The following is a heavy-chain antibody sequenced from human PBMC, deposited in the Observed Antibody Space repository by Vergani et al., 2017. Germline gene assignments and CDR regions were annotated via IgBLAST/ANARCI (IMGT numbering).Heavy chain of an antibody. V-gene: IGHV3-30*03. J-gene: IGHJ4*02. CDR2: MSKDGTHD. CDR1: GFGFKNFA. D-gene: IGHD3-22*01. Sequence: QVSLVESGGGVVQPGRSLTLTCSASGFGFKNFAMHWVRQAPGKGLEWVATMSKDGTHDYYEPSVRGRFAVSRDNFKNTMYLQMDRLTTDDTAVYFCACYGTDIFVSSGDYSELLYYWGQGILVTVSS. CDR3: ACYGTDIFVSSGDYSELLYY.